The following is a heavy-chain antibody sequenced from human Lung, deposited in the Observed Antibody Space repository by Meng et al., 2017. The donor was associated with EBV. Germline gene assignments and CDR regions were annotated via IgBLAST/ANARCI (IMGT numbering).Heavy chain of an antibody. CDR2: IYHSGRT. Sequence: QVQLQESGPGLVKPSGPLSLTCDVSGGSIRNEQWWSWVRQAPGKGLEWIGEIYHSGRTNYNPSVKSRVSMSVGKSQNHFSLRLSSVTAADTAVYYCTTLYGDSISWGQGTLVTVSS. V-gene: IGHV4-4*02. CDR1: GGSIRNEQW. D-gene: IGHD4-17*01. J-gene: IGHJ4*02. CDR3: TTLYGDSIS.